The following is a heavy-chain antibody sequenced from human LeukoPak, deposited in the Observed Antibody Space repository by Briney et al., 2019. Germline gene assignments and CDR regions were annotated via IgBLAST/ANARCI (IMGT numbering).Heavy chain of an antibody. CDR1: GFIFSSYA. Sequence: PAGRSLRLSCAASGFIFSSYAMHWVRQAPGKGLEWVAVISYDGSNKYYADSVKGRFTISRDNSKNTLYLQMNSLRAEDTAVYYCATPGGSGSYLGWGDYFDYWGQGTLVIVSS. D-gene: IGHD1-26*01. J-gene: IGHJ4*02. V-gene: IGHV3-30-3*01. CDR2: ISYDGSNK. CDR3: ATPGGSGSYLGWGDYFDY.